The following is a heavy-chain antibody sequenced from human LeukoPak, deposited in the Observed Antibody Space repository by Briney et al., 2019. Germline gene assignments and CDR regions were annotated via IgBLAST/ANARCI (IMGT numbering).Heavy chain of an antibody. CDR1: GGSISSGGYY. Sequence: SQTLSLTCTVSGGSISSGGYYWSWIRQHPGKGLEWIGYIYYSGSTYYNPSLKSRVTISVDTSKNQFSLKLSSVTAADTALYYCAKDGNIEMAGPFDYWGQGTLVTVSS. V-gene: IGHV4-31*03. CDR3: AKDGNIEMAGPFDY. CDR2: IYYSGST. J-gene: IGHJ4*02. D-gene: IGHD5-24*01.